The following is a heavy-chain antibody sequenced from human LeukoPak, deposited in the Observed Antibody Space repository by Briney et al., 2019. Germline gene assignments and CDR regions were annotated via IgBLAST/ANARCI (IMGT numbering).Heavy chain of an antibody. CDR3: ARSSSGYYWGWTDY. D-gene: IGHD3-22*01. CDR2: IYYDGNT. Sequence: SETLSLTCTVSGGSISISYWSWIRQPPGKGLEWIGYIYYDGNTNYNPSLKSRVTISVDTSKNQVSLKLSSVTAADTAVYYCARSSSGYYWGWTDYWGQGTLVTVSS. V-gene: IGHV4-59*01. CDR1: GGSISISY. J-gene: IGHJ4*02.